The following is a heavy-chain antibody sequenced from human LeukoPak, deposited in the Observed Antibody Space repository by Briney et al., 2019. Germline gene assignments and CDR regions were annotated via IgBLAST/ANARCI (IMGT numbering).Heavy chain of an antibody. CDR3: ARGGGYYPIDY. CDR2: LYSDGRT. D-gene: IGHD2-15*01. V-gene: IGHV3-53*01. CDR1: GFTVNSNY. Sequence: GGSLRLSCAASGFTVNSNYMNWVRQAPGKGLEWGSVLYSDGRTYYADSVKGRFTISRDTSKNTLYLQVNSLRAEDTAVYYCARGGGYYPIDYWGQGTLVTVSS. J-gene: IGHJ4*02.